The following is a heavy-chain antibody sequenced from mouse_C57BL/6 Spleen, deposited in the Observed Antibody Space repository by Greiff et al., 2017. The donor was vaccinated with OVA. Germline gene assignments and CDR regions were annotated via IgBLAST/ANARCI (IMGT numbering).Heavy chain of an antibody. Sequence: VQLQQPGAELVMPGASVKLSCKASGYTFTSYWMHWVKQRPGQGLEWIGEIDPSDSYTNYNQKFKGKSTLTVDKSSSTAYMQLSSLTSEDSAVYYCAIYGNWYFDVWGTGTTVTVSS. D-gene: IGHD1-1*01. CDR1: GYTFTSYW. CDR2: IDPSDSYT. V-gene: IGHV1-69*01. CDR3: AIYGNWYFDV. J-gene: IGHJ1*03.